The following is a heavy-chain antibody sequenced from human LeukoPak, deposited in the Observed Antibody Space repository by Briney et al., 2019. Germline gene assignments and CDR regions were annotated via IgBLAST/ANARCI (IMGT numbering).Heavy chain of an antibody. Sequence: ASVTVSCKASGYTFTSYDINWVRQATGQGLEWMGGIIPIFGTANYAQKFQGRVTITADESTSTAYMELSSLRSEDTAVYYCAVGALGYYYYYMDVWGKGTTVTVSS. CDR1: GYTFTSYD. CDR2: IIPIFGTA. J-gene: IGHJ6*03. D-gene: IGHD3-3*02. V-gene: IGHV1-69*13. CDR3: AVGALGYYYYYMDV.